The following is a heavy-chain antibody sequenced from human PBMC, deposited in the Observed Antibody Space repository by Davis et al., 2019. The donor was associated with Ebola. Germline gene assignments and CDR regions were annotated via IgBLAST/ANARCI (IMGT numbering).Heavy chain of an antibody. CDR2: IYYSGST. CDR1: GGSISSYY. CDR3: ASSGLLYFDWLFSNWFDP. D-gene: IGHD3-9*01. Sequence: SETLSLTCTVSGGSISSYYWSWIRQPPGKGLEWIGYIYYSGSTNYNPSLKSRVTISVDTSKNQFSLKLSSVTAADTAVYYCASSGLLYFDWLFSNWFDPWGQGTLVTVSS. V-gene: IGHV4-59*08. J-gene: IGHJ5*02.